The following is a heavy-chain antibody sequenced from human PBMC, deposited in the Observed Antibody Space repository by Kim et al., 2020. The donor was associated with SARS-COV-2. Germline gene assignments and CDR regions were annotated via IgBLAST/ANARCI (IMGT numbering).Heavy chain of an antibody. CDR2: SET. CDR3: GYTSSASGGH. Sequence: SETDYVDSVKGRFTISRDDAKNSLYLQMNSLRAEDTAVYFCGYTSSASGGHWGQGTLVTVSS. J-gene: IGHJ4*02. V-gene: IGHV3-7*03. D-gene: IGHD3-16*02.